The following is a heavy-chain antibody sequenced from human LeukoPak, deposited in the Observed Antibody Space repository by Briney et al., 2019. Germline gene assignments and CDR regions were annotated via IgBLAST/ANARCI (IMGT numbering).Heavy chain of an antibody. CDR2: ISYDGSNK. V-gene: IGHV3-30-3*01. D-gene: IGHD2-2*01. CDR3: ASHLDIVVVPAANGPFAFDI. CDR1: GFTFSSYA. Sequence: PGGSLRLSCAASGFTFSSYAMHWVRQAPGKGLEGVAVISYDGSNKYYADSVKGRFTISRDNSKNTLYLQMNSLRAEDTAAYYCASHLDIVVVPAANGPFAFDIWGQGTMVTVSS. J-gene: IGHJ3*02.